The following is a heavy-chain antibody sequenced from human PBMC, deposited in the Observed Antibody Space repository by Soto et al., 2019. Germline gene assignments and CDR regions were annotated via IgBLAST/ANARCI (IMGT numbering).Heavy chain of an antibody. CDR3: ARHRRDQHDYSISGWFDP. D-gene: IGHD4-4*01. CDR1: GGSISSSSYY. Sequence: SETLSLTCTVSGGSISSSSYYWGWIRQPPGKGLEWIGSIYYSGSTYYNPSLKSRVTISVDTSKNQFSLKLSSVTAADTAVYYCARHRRDQHDYSISGWFDPWGQGTLVTVSS. J-gene: IGHJ5*02. CDR2: IYYSGST. V-gene: IGHV4-39*01.